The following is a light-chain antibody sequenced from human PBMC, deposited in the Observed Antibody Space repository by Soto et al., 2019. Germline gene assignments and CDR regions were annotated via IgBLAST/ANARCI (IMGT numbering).Light chain of an antibody. CDR3: QQLFDSPIT. CDR2: AAS. Sequence: ESCTIPLRASQVISTSLAWYQVKPGKAPKLLIYAASTLESGVPSRFSATVSGTEFSLTITSLQPEDFATYYCQQLFDSPITFGEGTRLEIK. J-gene: IGKJ5*01. V-gene: IGKV1-9*01. CDR1: QVISTS.